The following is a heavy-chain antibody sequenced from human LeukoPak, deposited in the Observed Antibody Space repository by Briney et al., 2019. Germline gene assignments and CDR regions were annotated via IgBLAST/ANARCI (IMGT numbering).Heavy chain of an antibody. J-gene: IGHJ4*02. CDR3: ARRAGRGNLADY. Sequence: GESLRSSCKGSGYSYTNCWITWVRQMPGKGLEWMGRIDPSDSYTNYSPSFQGHVTISADKSISTAYLQWSSLKASDTAMYYCARRAGRGNLADYRGQGTLVIVSS. V-gene: IGHV5-10-1*01. CDR2: IDPSDSYT. CDR1: GYSYTNCW. D-gene: IGHD3-10*01.